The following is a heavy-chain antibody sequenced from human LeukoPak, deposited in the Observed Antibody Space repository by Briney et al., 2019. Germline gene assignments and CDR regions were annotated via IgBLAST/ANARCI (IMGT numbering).Heavy chain of an antibody. V-gene: IGHV3-30*02. CDR2: IHTDQTIQ. Sequence: PGGSERLSCAASGFTFSGFGMHWIRQAPGKGLEWVAYIHTDQTIQYYADSVKGRFAISRDNSKNTLYLQMNSLRADDTAVYYCAREGPSSGWYVVDYWGQGTLVTVSS. CDR1: GFTFSGFG. CDR3: AREGPSSGWYVVDY. D-gene: IGHD6-19*01. J-gene: IGHJ4*02.